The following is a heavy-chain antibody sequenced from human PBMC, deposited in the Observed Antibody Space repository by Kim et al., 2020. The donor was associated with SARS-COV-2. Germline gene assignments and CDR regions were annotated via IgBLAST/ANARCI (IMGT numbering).Heavy chain of an antibody. CDR3: AKAAAMADYHFDY. D-gene: IGHD5-18*01. Sequence: GGSLRLSCAASGVTFWRAGMHWVCQAPGKGLEWVAVISYDGSNKYYADSVKGRFTISRDNSKNTLYLQMNSLRAEDTAVYYCAKAAAMADYHFDYWGQGTLVTVSS. CDR1: GVTFWRAG. V-gene: IGHV3-30*18. CDR2: ISYDGSNK. J-gene: IGHJ4*02.